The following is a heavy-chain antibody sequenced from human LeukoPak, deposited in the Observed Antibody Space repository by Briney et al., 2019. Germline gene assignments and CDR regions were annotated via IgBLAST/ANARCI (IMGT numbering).Heavy chain of an antibody. J-gene: IGHJ3*02. CDR1: GGSISSSNW. CDR3: ARAGGYYYGRDAFDI. V-gene: IGHV4-4*02. Sequence: SGTLSLTCAVSGGSISSSNWWSWVRQPPGKGLEWIGEIYHSGSTSYNPSLKSRVTISVDKSKNQFSLKLSSVTAADTAVYYCARAGGYYYGRDAFDIWGQGTMVTVSS. D-gene: IGHD3-22*01. CDR2: IYHSGST.